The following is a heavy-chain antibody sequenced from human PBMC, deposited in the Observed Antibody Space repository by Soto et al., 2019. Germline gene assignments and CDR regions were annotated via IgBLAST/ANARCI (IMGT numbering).Heavy chain of an antibody. Sequence: ASVKVSCKASGYTFTTCHMHWVRQAPGQGLEWMGIINARSGSTNYAQKFQGRVTLTRDTSTSTVSMELSSLGSEDTAIYYCARDSSIYPLRYYGMDVWGQGTTVTVSS. CDR2: INARSGST. CDR3: ARDSSIYPLRYYGMDV. D-gene: IGHD2-2*02. J-gene: IGHJ6*02. CDR1: GYTFTTCH. V-gene: IGHV1-46*01.